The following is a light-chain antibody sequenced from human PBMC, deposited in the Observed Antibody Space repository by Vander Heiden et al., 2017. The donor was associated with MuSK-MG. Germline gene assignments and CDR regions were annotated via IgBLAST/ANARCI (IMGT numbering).Light chain of an antibody. CDR3: LQHNFYPST. J-gene: IGKJ2*01. CDR1: PAIRNK. Sequence: DIQMTQSPSSLSASVGDRVKITCRASPAIRNKLVWYQQKPGKAPKRLLYDATSLQSGVPSRFSGSGSGTDFTLTISSLQPEDFATYYCLQHNFYPSTFGQGTRLEIK. CDR2: DAT. V-gene: IGKV1-17*01.